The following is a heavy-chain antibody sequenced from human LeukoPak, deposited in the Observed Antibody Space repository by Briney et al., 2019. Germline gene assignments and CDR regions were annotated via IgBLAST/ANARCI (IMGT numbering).Heavy chain of an antibody. CDR3: ATDRLGVDAFDV. D-gene: IGHD3-16*01. Sequence: SVKVSCKASGGTFSSYAISWVRQAPGQGLEWMGGIIPIFGTANYAQKFQGRVTMTEDTSTDTAYMELSSLRSEDTAVYYCATDRLGVDAFDVWGQGTMVTVSS. J-gene: IGHJ3*01. V-gene: IGHV1-69*06. CDR1: GGTFSSYA. CDR2: IIPIFGTA.